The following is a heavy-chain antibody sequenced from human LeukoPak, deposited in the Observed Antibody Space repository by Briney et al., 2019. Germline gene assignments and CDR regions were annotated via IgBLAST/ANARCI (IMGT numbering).Heavy chain of an antibody. J-gene: IGHJ4*02. CDR2: ISGSGGST. D-gene: IGHD2-8*01. CDR3: AKDFGYCINGVCYGTPFDY. Sequence: GGSLRLSCAASGFTFSSYAMSWVRQAPGKGLEWVSGISGSGGSTYYADSVKGRFTISRDNSKNTLYLQMNGLRAEDTAVYYCAKDFGYCINGVCYGTPFDYWGQGTLVTASS. V-gene: IGHV3-23*01. CDR1: GFTFSSYA.